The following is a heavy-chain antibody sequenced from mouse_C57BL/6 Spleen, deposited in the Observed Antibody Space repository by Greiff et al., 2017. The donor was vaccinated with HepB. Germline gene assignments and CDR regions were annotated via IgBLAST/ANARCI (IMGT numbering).Heavy chain of an antibody. J-gene: IGHJ4*01. CDR3: ARPDGSSIYYAMDY. D-gene: IGHD1-1*01. Sequence: EVKVVESGGGLVKPGGSLKLSCAASGFTFSDYGMHWVRQAPEKGLEWVAYISSGSSTIYYADTVKGRFTISRDNAKNTLFLQMTSLRSEDTAMYYCARPDGSSIYYAMDYWGQGTSVTVSS. CDR1: GFTFSDYG. V-gene: IGHV5-17*01. CDR2: ISSGSSTI.